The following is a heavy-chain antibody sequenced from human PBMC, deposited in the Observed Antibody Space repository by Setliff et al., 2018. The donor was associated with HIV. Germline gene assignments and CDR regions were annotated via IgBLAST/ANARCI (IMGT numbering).Heavy chain of an antibody. V-gene: IGHV4-39*01. CDR1: GGSVDSRDYY. J-gene: IGHJ3*02. D-gene: IGHD2-8*02. CDR3: ARPTAGLGGGAAFDI. CDR2: LLYGGTT. Sequence: SETLSLTCAVSGGSVDSRDYYWGWIRQPPGKGLEWIGNLLYGGTTYYTPSLKSRVSIPVDTSRNQFSLRLNSVTAADTAVYYCARPTAGLGGGAAFDIWGQGTMVTVSS.